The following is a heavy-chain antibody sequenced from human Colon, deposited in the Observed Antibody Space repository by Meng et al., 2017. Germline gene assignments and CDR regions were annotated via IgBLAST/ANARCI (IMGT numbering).Heavy chain of an antibody. CDR3: VRSSGWVRTGFDP. CDR1: GGSISSSDSY. Sequence: QLQLQESGPGLVKSSETLPLTCTVSGGSISSSDSYWGWIRQSPGKGLEWIGSIGHSGFTYYTPSLESRVTVSVDTSRSQFSLELTSVTAADTAVYYCVRSSGWVRTGFDPWGQGTLVTVSS. V-gene: IGHV4-39*01. CDR2: IGHSGFT. D-gene: IGHD6-19*01. J-gene: IGHJ5*02.